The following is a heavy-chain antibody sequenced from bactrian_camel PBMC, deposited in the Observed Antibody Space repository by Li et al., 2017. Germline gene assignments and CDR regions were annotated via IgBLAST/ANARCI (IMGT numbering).Heavy chain of an antibody. Sequence: HVQLVESGGGSVGAGGSLRLSCAASGAVYCRYDMSWYRQAPGKEREFVSAISSDGSTSYADSVKGRFTISQDNAKNTQYLQMNSLKPEDTAIYYCAAAKGLPDLLRGGYLSARSYNYWGRGTQVTVS. J-gene: IGHJ4*01. CDR3: AAAKGLPDLLRGGYLSARSYNY. D-gene: IGHD3*01. CDR2: ISSDGST. CDR1: GAVYCRYD. V-gene: IGHV3S53*01.